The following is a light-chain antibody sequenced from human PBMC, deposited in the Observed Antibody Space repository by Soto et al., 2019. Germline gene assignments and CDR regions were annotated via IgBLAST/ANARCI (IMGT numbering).Light chain of an antibody. CDR3: HQYYGVHQN. CDR2: WAS. V-gene: IGKV4-1*01. J-gene: IGKJ1*01. CDR1: QSILYSPNNKNY. Sequence: DIVMTQSPDSLAVSLGEMATINCKSSQSILYSPNNKNYRAWYQQKPGQPPKLLIYWASTRESRVPDGFSGSGSETDFALTISSLQSEDEAVYYCHQYYGVHQNFGQGTKVEIK.